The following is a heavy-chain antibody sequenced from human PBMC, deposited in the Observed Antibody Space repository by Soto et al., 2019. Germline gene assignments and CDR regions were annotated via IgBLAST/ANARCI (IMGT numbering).Heavy chain of an antibody. Sequence: QVQLVQSGAEVKKPGASVKVSCKASGYTFTSYGISWVRQAPGQGLEWMGWISAYNGNTNYAQKLQGRVTMTTDTSTNTAYMELRSLRSDDTAVYYCARDSSGWYGPSGYGMDVWGQGTTVTVSS. CDR1: GYTFTSYG. CDR2: ISAYNGNT. D-gene: IGHD6-19*01. CDR3: ARDSSGWYGPSGYGMDV. V-gene: IGHV1-18*01. J-gene: IGHJ6*02.